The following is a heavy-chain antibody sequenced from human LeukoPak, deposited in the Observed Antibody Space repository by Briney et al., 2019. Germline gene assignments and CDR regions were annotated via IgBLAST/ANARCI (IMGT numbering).Heavy chain of an antibody. V-gene: IGHV3-21*01. CDR2: ISRSGNSI. Sequence: GGSLRLSCAASEFTFSNYNVNWVRQAPGKGLEWVSSISRSGNSIYYADSLKGRFTISRDNAKNSLYLQMNSLRPEDTAVYYCARRETVFGVVTNFDYWGKGVLVTVSS. CDR3: ARRETVFGVVTNFDY. CDR1: EFTFSNYN. J-gene: IGHJ4*02. D-gene: IGHD3-3*01.